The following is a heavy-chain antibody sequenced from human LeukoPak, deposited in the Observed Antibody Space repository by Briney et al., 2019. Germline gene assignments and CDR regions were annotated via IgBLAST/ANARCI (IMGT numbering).Heavy chain of an antibody. CDR2: IYSGGST. Sequence: PGGSLRLSCAASGFTVSSNYMSWVRQAPGRGLEGVSVIYSGGSTYYADSVKGRFTISRDNSKNTLYLQMNSLKASDTAMYYCARAPTLRLGEPNYYYYYMDVWGKGTTVTVSS. D-gene: IGHD3-16*01. CDR1: GFTVSSNY. V-gene: IGHV3-53*01. CDR3: ARAPTLRLGEPNYYYYYMDV. J-gene: IGHJ6*03.